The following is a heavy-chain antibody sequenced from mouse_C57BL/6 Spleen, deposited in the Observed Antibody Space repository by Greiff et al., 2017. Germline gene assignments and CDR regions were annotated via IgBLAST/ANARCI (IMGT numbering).Heavy chain of an antibody. J-gene: IGHJ1*03. V-gene: IGHV5-4*01. Sequence: EVKVVESGGGLVKPGGSLKLSCAASGFTFSSYAMSWVRQTPEKRLEWVATISDGGSYTYYPDNVKGRFTISRDYAKNNLYLQMSHLKSEDTAMDYCARDQGLLRYFDVWGTGTTVTVSS. CDR1: GFTFSSYA. D-gene: IGHD2-3*01. CDR3: ARDQGLLRYFDV. CDR2: ISDGGSYT.